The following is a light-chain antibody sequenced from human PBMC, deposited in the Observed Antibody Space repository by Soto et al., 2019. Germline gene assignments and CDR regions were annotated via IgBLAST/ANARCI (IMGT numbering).Light chain of an antibody. CDR3: QHYQSGHPIT. V-gene: IGKV3-20*01. CDR1: QSVGTR. Sequence: EILLTQSPDTLSLSPWERATLSCMAAQSVGTRLAWYQHKTGQAPRLLISGASSRATGIPDRLTGSGSETSFTLTISRLEPEDFALYYCQHYQSGHPITFGQGTRLEI. J-gene: IGKJ5*01. CDR2: GAS.